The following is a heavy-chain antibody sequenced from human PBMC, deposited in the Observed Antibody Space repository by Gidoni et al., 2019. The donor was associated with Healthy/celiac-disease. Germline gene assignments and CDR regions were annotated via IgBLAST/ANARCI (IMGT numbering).Heavy chain of an antibody. V-gene: IGHV1-18*01. D-gene: IGHD6-13*01. CDR1: GSTFTSYG. J-gene: IGHJ3*02. Sequence: QVQLVQSGAEVKKPGASVKVSCKASGSTFTSYGIRWVRQAPGQGLEWMGWISAYNGNTNYAQKLQGRVTMTTDTSTSTAYMELRSLRSDDTAVYYCARCWGSSSWYRRFFLPENPDAFDIWGQGTMVTVSS. CDR3: ARCWGSSSWYRRFFLPENPDAFDI. CDR2: ISAYNGNT.